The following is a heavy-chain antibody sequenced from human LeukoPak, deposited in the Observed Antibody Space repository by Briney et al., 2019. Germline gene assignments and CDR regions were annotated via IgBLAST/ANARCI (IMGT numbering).Heavy chain of an antibody. D-gene: IGHD6-13*01. V-gene: IGHV3-9*03. CDR3: AKAGPRLSWYFDY. CDR1: GFTFDDYD. CDR2: ISWNSGSI. Sequence: GRSLRLSCAASGFTFDDYDMHWVRQAPGKGLEWVSGISWNSGSIGYADSVKGRFTISRDNAKNSLYLQMNSLRAEDMALYYCAKAGPRLSWYFDYWGQGTLVTVSS. J-gene: IGHJ4*02.